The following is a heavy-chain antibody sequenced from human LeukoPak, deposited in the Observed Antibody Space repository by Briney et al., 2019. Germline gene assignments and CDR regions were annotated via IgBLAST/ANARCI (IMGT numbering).Heavy chain of an antibody. V-gene: IGHV3-53*01. J-gene: IGHJ4*02. CDR2: IYSSGST. Sequence: GGSPRLTCAASGLTVSRNYMTWVRQAPGKGLEWVSIIYSSGSTYYADSLKGRFTISRDNSKNTVYLQMSSLRAEDTAVYYCANLPRGDYWGQGTLVTVSS. CDR3: ANLPRGDY. D-gene: IGHD3-10*01. CDR1: GLTVSRNY.